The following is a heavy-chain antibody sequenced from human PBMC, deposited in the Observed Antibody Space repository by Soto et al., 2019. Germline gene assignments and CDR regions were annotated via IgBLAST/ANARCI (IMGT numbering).Heavy chain of an antibody. V-gene: IGHV1-18*01. CDR3: ARDQDIVVVPAAMRFVY. J-gene: IGHJ4*02. CDR1: GYTFTSYG. CDR2: ISAYNGNT. D-gene: IGHD2-2*01. Sequence: GASVKVSCKASGYTFTSYGISWVRQAPGQGLEWMGWISAYNGNTNYAQKLQGRVTMTTDTSTSTAYMELRSLRSDDTAVYYCARDQDIVVVPAAMRFVYWGQGTLVTVSS.